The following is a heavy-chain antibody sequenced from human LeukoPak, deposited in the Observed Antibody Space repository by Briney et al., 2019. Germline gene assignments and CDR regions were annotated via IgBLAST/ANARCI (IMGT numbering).Heavy chain of an antibody. CDR3: ARDPRGYSYGSPPGY. D-gene: IGHD5-18*01. V-gene: IGHV3-30-3*01. J-gene: IGHJ4*02. CDR1: GFTFSSYA. Sequence: PGGSLRLSCAASGFTFSSYAMHWVRQAPGKGLEWVAVISYDGSNKYYADSVKGRFTISRDNSKNTLYLQMNSLRAEDTAVYYCARDPRGYSYGSPPGYWGQGTLVTVPS. CDR2: ISYDGSNK.